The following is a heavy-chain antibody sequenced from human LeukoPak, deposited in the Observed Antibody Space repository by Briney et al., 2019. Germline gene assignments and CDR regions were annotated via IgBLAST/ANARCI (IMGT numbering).Heavy chain of an antibody. CDR1: GYTFTSYG. CDR2: IGAYNGNT. CDR3: ARDDSSGYYATYFDY. Sequence: GASVKVSCKASGYTFTSYGISWVRQAPGPGLEGMGWIGAYNGNTNYAQKLQGRVTMTTDTSTSTAYMELRSLRSDDTAVYYCARDDSSGYYATYFDYWGQGTLVTVSS. J-gene: IGHJ4*02. V-gene: IGHV1-18*04. D-gene: IGHD3-22*01.